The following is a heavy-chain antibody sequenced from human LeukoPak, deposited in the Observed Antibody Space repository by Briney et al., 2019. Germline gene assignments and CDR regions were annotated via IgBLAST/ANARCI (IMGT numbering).Heavy chain of an antibody. J-gene: IGHJ5*02. CDR1: GFTFSSYA. D-gene: IGHD3-10*01. Sequence: GGSLRLSCAASGFTFSSYAMHWVRQAPGKGLEWVAVISYDGSNKYYADSVKGRFTISRDNSKNTLYLQMNSLRAEDTAVYYCASRRPVLLWFGELSTPWGQGTLVTVSS. CDR2: ISYDGSNK. V-gene: IGHV3-30-3*01. CDR3: ASRRPVLLWFGELSTP.